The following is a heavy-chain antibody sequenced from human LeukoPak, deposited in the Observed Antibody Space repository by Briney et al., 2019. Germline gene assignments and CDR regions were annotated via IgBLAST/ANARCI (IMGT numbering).Heavy chain of an antibody. CDR1: GYNFTSYG. CDR2: ISAYNGNT. D-gene: IGHD6-19*01. J-gene: IGHJ6*03. V-gene: IGHV1-18*01. Sequence: ASVKVSCKASGYNFTSYGISWVRQAPGQGLERMGWISAYNGNTNYAQKLQGRVTMTTDTSTSTAYMELRSLRSDDTAVYYCARVEVAGTNYYYYMDVWGKGTTVTISS. CDR3: ARVEVAGTNYYYYMDV.